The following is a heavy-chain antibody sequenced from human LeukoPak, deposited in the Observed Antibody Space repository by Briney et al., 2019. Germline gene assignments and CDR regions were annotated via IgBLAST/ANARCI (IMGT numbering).Heavy chain of an antibody. CDR2: ISSSSRYI. CDR3: ARDNGWGRYYFDS. J-gene: IGHJ4*02. V-gene: IGHV3-21*01. CDR1: GFTFSSYS. D-gene: IGHD6-19*01. Sequence: GGSLRLSCAASGFTFSSYSMNWVRQAPGKGLEWVSFISSSSRYIYYADSVKGRFTISRDNAKNSLYLQMNSLRVEDTAVYYCARDNGWGRYYFDSRGQGTLATVSS.